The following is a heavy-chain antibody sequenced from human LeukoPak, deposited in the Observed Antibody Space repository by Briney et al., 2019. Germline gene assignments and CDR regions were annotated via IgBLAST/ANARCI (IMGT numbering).Heavy chain of an antibody. CDR2: ISYDGSNK. D-gene: IGHD1-26*01. J-gene: IGHJ6*02. Sequence: GGSLRLSCAASGFTFSSYAMHWVRQAPGKGLEWVAVISYDGSNKYYADSVEGRFTISRDNSKNTLYLQMNSLRAGDTAVYYCARDMGVVGATGGVYYYYGMDVWGQGTTVTVSS. CDR3: ARDMGVVGATGGVYYYYGMDV. CDR1: GFTFSSYA. V-gene: IGHV3-30-3*01.